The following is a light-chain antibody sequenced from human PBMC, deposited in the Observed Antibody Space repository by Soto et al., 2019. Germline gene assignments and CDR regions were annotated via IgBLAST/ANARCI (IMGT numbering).Light chain of an antibody. J-gene: IGKJ2*01. CDR1: HIVAGRS. CDR2: GAS. CDR3: QQYGSSNT. Sequence: EIVLRQSPGNLSLSPGEKATLSCRASHIVAGRSLAWYQQKGGQAPRLLIYGASRRATGLPDRFSGSGSGTDFTLTISRLEPEDFAVYYCQQYGSSNTFGQGTKLEIK. V-gene: IGKV3-20*01.